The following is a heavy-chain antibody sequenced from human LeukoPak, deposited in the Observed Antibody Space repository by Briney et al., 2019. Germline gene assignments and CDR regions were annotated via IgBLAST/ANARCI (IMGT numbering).Heavy chain of an antibody. Sequence: SETLSLTCTVSGDSISAYYWSWIRQPPGKGLEWLGYIYYNGHGIYNPSLKSRVSISTDTPKNHVCLQLRSLTAADTAVYYCARFDGIAVAEGFGIDYWGQGTLVTVSS. V-gene: IGHV4-59*01. J-gene: IGHJ4*02. D-gene: IGHD6-19*01. CDR3: ARFDGIAVAEGFGIDY. CDR1: GDSISAYY. CDR2: IYYNGHG.